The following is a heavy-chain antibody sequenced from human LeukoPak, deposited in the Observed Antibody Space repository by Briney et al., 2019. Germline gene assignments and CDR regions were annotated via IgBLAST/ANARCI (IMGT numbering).Heavy chain of an antibody. CDR1: GCMFSSYD. CDR3: ARRYCSSTSCHYFDY. V-gene: IGHV1-8*01. J-gene: IGHJ4*02. CDR2: MNPNSGNT. Sequence: ASVKVSCKASGCMFSSYDINWVRQATGQGLEWMGWMNPNSGNTGYAQKFQGIVTMTRNTSISTAYMELSSLRSEDTAVYYCARRYCSSTSCHYFDYWGQGTLVTVSS. D-gene: IGHD2-2*01.